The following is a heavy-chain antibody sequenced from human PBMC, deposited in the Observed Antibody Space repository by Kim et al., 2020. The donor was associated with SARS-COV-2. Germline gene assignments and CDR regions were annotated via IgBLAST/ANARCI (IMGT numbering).Heavy chain of an antibody. CDR1: GFTFSSYS. CDR3: ARVLTSGWSYFDY. J-gene: IGHJ4*02. CDR2: ISSSGSYI. Sequence: GGSLRHSCAASGFTFSSYSMNWVRQAPGKGLEWISSISSSGSYIYYADSMKGRFTISRDNARASLYLQMNSLRAEDTAVYYCARVLTSGWSYFDYWGQGTLVTVSS. V-gene: IGHV3-21*01. D-gene: IGHD6-19*01.